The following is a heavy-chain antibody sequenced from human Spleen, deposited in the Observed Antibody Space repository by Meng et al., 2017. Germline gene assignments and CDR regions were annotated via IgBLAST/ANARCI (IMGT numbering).Heavy chain of an antibody. D-gene: IGHD3-3*01. CDR3: ARLGTSYYDFWSGYYGSGNFDY. Sequence: GESLKISCKGSGYSFTSYWIGWVRQMPGKGLEWMGIIYPGDSDTRYNPSFQGQVTISADKSISTAYLQWSSLKASDTAMYYCARLGTSYYDFWSGYYGSGNFDYWGQGTLVTVSS. J-gene: IGHJ4*02. CDR1: GYSFTSYW. CDR2: IYPGDSDT. V-gene: IGHV5-51*01.